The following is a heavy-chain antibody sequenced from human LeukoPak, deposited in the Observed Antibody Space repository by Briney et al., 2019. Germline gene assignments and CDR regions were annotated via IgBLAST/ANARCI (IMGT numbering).Heavy chain of an antibody. J-gene: IGHJ5*02. V-gene: IGHV3-30*02. CDR3: AKVLPIYFSPSSWFDP. D-gene: IGHD3-3*01. CDR2: IRSDGSNK. CDR1: GFTFSSYD. Sequence: GGSLRLSCAASGFTFSSYDMHWVRQAPGKGLEWVAFIRSDGSNKYYADSVKGRFTVSRDNSKNTLYLQMNSLRAEDTAVYYCAKVLPIYFSPSSWFDPWGQGTLVTVSS.